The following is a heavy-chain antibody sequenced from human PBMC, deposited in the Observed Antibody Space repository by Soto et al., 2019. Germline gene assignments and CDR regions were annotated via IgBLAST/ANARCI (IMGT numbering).Heavy chain of an antibody. CDR3: AREPTTAGTVNWFDP. CDR1: GGSISSDY. J-gene: IGHJ5*02. D-gene: IGHD6-13*01. V-gene: IGHV4-4*07. Sequence: VQLQESGPGLVKPSETLSPICTVSGGSISSDYLSWIRQPAGKGLEWIGRVYTSGYSNANPSLKGRVTMSVDTSKKQFSLNLSSVTAADTAVYYCAREPTTAGTVNWFDPWGQGTLVTVSS. CDR2: VYTSGYS.